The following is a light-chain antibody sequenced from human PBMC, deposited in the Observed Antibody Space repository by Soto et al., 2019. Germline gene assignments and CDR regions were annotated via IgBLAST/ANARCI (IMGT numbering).Light chain of an antibody. J-gene: IGKJ5*01. CDR1: HPINKW. CDR3: QQYANYPLT. Sequence: DIEMTQSPSSLSASVGDRVSITCRASHPINKWLAWYQQKPNQAPRSLIYTTSIRQSGVPSRFSGSGSGTDFTLTITSLQSEDFATYFCQQYANYPLTFGQGTRLDI. CDR2: TTS. V-gene: IGKV1D-16*01.